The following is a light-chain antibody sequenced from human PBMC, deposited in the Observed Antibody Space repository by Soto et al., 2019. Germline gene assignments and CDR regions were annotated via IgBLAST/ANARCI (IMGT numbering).Light chain of an antibody. Sequence: QSARTQPASVSGSNGQSITISCTGTSSDVGGYHCVSWYQQHPGKAPNLMLYNVYDRPSGISHRFSGSRSGNTASLTISGLQAEDEAHYYCNSNTSSSTLVFGGGTKLTVL. CDR3: NSNTSSSTLV. V-gene: IGLV2-14*03. CDR2: NVY. CDR1: SSDVGGYHC. J-gene: IGLJ2*01.